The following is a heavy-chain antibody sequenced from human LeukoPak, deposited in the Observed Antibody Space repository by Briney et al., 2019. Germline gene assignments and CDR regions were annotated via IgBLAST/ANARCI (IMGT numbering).Heavy chain of an antibody. J-gene: IGHJ4*02. CDR1: GASISSYY. CDR2: IYYSGTT. V-gene: IGHV4-39*01. Sequence: SETLSLTCNVSGASISSYYWGWIRQPPGKGLEWIGTIYYSGTTYYSPSLKSRLTFSLDTSKSQFSLRLSSVTAADTAVYYCARLGWYPDSYSDFWGQGTLVTVSS. CDR3: ARLGWYPDSYSDF. D-gene: IGHD6-19*01.